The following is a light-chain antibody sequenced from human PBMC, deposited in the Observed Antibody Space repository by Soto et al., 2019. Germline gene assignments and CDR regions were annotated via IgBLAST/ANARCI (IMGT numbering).Light chain of an antibody. CDR1: QGIGND. V-gene: IGKV1-6*01. J-gene: IGKJ4*01. Sequence: AIQMTQSPSSLSASVGDRVTITCRASQGIGNDLAWYQHKPRKAPKLLIYAASFLPGGVPSRYSGSGSGTDFTLNISSLQPEDFATYYCLQENTYLTFGGGTKAEL. CDR2: AAS. CDR3: LQENTYLT.